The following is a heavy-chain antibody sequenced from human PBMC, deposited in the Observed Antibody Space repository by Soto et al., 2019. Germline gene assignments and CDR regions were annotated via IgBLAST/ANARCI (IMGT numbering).Heavy chain of an antibody. CDR3: AASRKGGGTCDY. CDR1: GVSISSGAYS. D-gene: IGHD2-15*01. Sequence: QVQLQESSPGLVTPSQTLSLSCTVSGVSISSGAYSWSWVRRFPGKGAEWIGYVPYSGSTIYTPSLKSRLAFSLDTSHNQFSLHLKSVSAADTAVYYCAASRKGGGTCDYWGQGTLVTVAS. CDR2: VPYSGST. J-gene: IGHJ4*02. V-gene: IGHV4-31*03.